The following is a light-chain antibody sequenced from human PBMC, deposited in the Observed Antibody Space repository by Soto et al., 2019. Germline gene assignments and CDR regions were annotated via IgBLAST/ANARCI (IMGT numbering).Light chain of an antibody. CDR3: LQDYNYPRT. Sequence: AIRMTQSPSSLSASTGDRVTITCRASQGISSWLAWYQQKPGKAPKLLIYAASSLQSGVPSRFSGSGSGTDFTLTISSLQPEEFATYYCLQDYNYPRTVGQGTKVDIK. J-gene: IGKJ1*01. V-gene: IGKV1-8*01. CDR2: AAS. CDR1: QGISSW.